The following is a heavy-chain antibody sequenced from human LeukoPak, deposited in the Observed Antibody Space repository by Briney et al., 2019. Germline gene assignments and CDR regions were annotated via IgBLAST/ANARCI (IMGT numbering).Heavy chain of an antibody. J-gene: IGHJ4*02. CDR3: ARVNSGSYRIRHFDY. D-gene: IGHD1-26*01. CDR1: GFTFSSYS. Sequence: PGGSPRLSCAASGFTFSSYSMNWVRQAPGKGLEWVSSISSSSSYIYYADSVKGRFTISRDNAKNSLYLQMNILRAEDTAVYYCARVNSGSYRIRHFDYRGQGTLVTVSS. V-gene: IGHV3-21*01. CDR2: ISSSSSYI.